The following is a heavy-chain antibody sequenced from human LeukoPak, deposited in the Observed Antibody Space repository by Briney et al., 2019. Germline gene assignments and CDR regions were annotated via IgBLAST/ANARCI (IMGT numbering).Heavy chain of an antibody. Sequence: GGSLRLSCAASGFTFSSYGMHWVRQAPGNGLEWVAAIWYDGSNKYYADSVKGRFTISRDNSKNTLYLQMNSLRAEDTAVYYCARDGSGTLGGSYFDYWGQGTLVTVSS. V-gene: IGHV3-33*01. CDR1: GFTFSSYG. CDR3: ARDGSGTLGGSYFDY. D-gene: IGHD3-10*01. J-gene: IGHJ4*02. CDR2: IWYDGSNK.